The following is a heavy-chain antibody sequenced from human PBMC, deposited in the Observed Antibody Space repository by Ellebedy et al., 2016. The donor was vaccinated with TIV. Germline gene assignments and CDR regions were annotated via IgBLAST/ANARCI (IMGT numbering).Heavy chain of an antibody. CDR1: GGSISSSSYS. D-gene: IGHD3-3*01. J-gene: IGHJ5*02. CDR2: VYSRGGT. CDR3: ARHSFSNWFYP. Sequence: MPGGSLRLSCTVSGGSISSSSYSWGWIRQPPGKGLEWIGNVYSRGGTYYNPSLKSRVSMSVDTSKSQFSLNLSSVTAADTAVYYCARHSFSNWFYPWGQGTLVTVSS. V-gene: IGHV4-39*07.